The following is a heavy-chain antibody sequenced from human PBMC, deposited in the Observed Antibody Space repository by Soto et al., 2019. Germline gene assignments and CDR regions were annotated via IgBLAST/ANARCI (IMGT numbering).Heavy chain of an antibody. V-gene: IGHV4-59*08. CDR1: GGSISSYY. CDR3: ARLPYGDYIEWGWFDP. Sequence: QVQLQESGPGLVKPSETLSLTCTVSGGSISSYYWSWIRQPPGKGLEWIGYIYYSGSTNYNPSLKSRVTISVDTSKNQFSLKLSSVTAADTAVYYCARLPYGDYIEWGWFDPWGQGTLVTVSS. CDR2: IYYSGST. D-gene: IGHD4-17*01. J-gene: IGHJ5*02.